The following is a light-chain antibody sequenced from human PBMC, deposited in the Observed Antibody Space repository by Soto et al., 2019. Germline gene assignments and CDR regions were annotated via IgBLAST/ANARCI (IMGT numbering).Light chain of an antibody. CDR3: SSYAGYNNYVV. V-gene: IGLV2-8*01. CDR2: EVT. Sequence: QSALTQPPSASGSPGQSVTISCTGTSSDVGAYNFVSWYQQHPGKAPKLMIYEVTKRPSGVPDRFSGSKSGNTACLTVSGLQAEDEADYYCSSYAGYNNYVVFGGGTKVTVL. CDR1: SSDVGAYNF. J-gene: IGLJ2*01.